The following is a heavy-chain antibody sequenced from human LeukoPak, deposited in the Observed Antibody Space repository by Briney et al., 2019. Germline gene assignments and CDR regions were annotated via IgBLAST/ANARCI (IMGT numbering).Heavy chain of an antibody. CDR1: GGSISSGGYY. V-gene: IGHV4-61*08. Sequence: SETLSLTCTVSGGSISSGGYYWSWIRQPPGKGLEWIGYIHYSGSTNYNPSLNSRVTMSVDTSKNQFSLNLTSVTAADTAVYYCARQSSGCYDFWGQGTLVTVSS. CDR2: IHYSGST. J-gene: IGHJ4*02. CDR3: ARQSSGCYDF. D-gene: IGHD6-19*01.